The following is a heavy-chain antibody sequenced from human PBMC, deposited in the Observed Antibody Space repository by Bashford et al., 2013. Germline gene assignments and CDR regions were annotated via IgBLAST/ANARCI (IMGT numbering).Heavy chain of an antibody. Sequence: GSLRLSCAASGFTFSTYGMYWLRQAPGKGLEWWQLSGLMESNSHYGESFQGRVTISRDNSKNTLYLQMTSLRVEDTAIYYCARANCSSFSCYSNGYYGDYYSYGMDVWGQGTTVTVSS. CDR2: SGLMESNS. CDR1: GFTFSTYG. J-gene: IGHJ6*02. D-gene: IGHD2-2*01. V-gene: IGHV3-33*07. CDR3: ARANCSSFSCYSNGYYGDYYSYGMDV.